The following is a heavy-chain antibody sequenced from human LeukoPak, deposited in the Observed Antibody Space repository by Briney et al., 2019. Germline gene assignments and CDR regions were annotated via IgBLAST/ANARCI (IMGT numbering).Heavy chain of an antibody. CDR2: ISGSGGST. CDR3: AKTPSLGYCSSTSCPEGYYFDY. V-gene: IGHV3-23*01. Sequence: PGGSLRLSCAASGFTFSSYWMSWVRQAPGKGLEWVSAISGSGGSTYYADSVKGRFTISRDNSKNTLYLQMNSLRAEDTAVYYCAKTPSLGYCSSTSCPEGYYFDYWGQGTLVTVSS. D-gene: IGHD2-2*01. CDR1: GFTFSSYW. J-gene: IGHJ4*02.